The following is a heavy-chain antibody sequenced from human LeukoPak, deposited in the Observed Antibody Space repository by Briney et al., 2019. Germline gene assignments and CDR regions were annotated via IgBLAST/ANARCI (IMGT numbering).Heavy chain of an antibody. CDR2: IYTSGST. CDR3: AGGGASTTSDYYYYYYGMDV. J-gene: IGHJ6*02. Sequence: SETLSLTCTVSGGSISSYYWSWIRQPAGKGLEWIGRIYTSGSTNYNPSLKSRVTMSLDTSKNQFSLKLSSVTAADTAVYYCAGGGASTTSDYYYYYYGMDVWGQGTTVTVSS. D-gene: IGHD2-2*01. CDR1: GGSISSYY. V-gene: IGHV4-4*07.